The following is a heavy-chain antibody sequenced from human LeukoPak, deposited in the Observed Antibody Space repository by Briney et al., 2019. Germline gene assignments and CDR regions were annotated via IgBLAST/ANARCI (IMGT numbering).Heavy chain of an antibody. J-gene: IGHJ4*02. D-gene: IGHD2-21*01. Sequence: PGGSLRLSCAASGFTFSNYPMGWVRQAPGKGLEWVASINQDASEIDYVDSVKGRFTISRDNAKNSLYLQMNSLRVEDTAVYYCARPPSVYCGGIYCFDHWGQGTLVTVSS. CDR3: ARPPSVYCGGIYCFDH. V-gene: IGHV3-7*01. CDR1: GFTFSNYP. CDR2: INQDASEI.